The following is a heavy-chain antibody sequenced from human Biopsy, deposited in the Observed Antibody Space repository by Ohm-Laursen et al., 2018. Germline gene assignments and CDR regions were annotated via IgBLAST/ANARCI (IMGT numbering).Heavy chain of an antibody. CDR2: IWYDGSSE. CDR3: ARDPIVGSKADGMDI. Sequence: SLRLSCAAPGFTFSVYAMHWVRQAPGKGLEWVAIIWYDGSSEYYADSVKGRFTISRDNSKNTVYLQMNSLRVEDTAVYYCARDPIVGSKADGMDIWGQGTTVTVSS. CDR1: GFTFSVYA. D-gene: IGHD1-26*01. V-gene: IGHV3-33*01. J-gene: IGHJ6*02.